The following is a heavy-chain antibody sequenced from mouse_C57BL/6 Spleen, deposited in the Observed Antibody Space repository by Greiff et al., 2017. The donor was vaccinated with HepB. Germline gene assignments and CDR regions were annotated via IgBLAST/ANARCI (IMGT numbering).Heavy chain of an antibody. J-gene: IGHJ4*01. Sequence: EVKVEESGGGLVKPGGSLKLSCAASGFTFSDYGMHWVRQAPEKGLEWVAYISSGSSTIYYADTVKGRFTISRDNAKNTLFLQMTSLRSDDTAMYYCARSRGYAMDYWGQGTSVTVSS. CDR3: ARSRGYAMDY. CDR1: GFTFSDYG. V-gene: IGHV5-17*01. CDR2: ISSGSSTI.